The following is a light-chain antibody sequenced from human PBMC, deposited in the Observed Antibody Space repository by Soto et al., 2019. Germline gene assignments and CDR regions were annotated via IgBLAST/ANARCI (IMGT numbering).Light chain of an antibody. CDR2: DTD. Sequence: QSVLTQPPSVSAAPGQTVTISCSGSSSNIGNNYVSWYQQLPGTAPKLLIYDTDKRASGIPDRFSGSKSGTSATLGITGLQTGDEADYYCGTWDSSLSAVLFGGRTKLTVL. J-gene: IGLJ2*01. CDR3: GTWDSSLSAVL. CDR1: SSNIGNNY. V-gene: IGLV1-51*01.